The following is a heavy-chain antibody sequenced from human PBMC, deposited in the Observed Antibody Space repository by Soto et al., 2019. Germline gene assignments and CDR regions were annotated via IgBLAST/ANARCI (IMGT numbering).Heavy chain of an antibody. Sequence: GGSLRLSCAASGFTFASYAMAWVRQAPGKGVEWVSGIYASGSRTYYADSVKGRFTISRDNSRNTLFLQMDNLRGEDTAIYYCAKDSVHNLYRTSSLEDCFGPWGQGTLVTVSS. CDR2: IYASGSRT. D-gene: IGHD6-6*01. V-gene: IGHV3-23*05. CDR1: GFTFASYA. CDR3: AKDSVHNLYRTSSLEDCFGP. J-gene: IGHJ5*02.